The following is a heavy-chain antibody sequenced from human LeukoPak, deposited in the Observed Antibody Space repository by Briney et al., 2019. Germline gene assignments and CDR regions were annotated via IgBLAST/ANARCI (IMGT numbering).Heavy chain of an antibody. Sequence: SVKVSCKASGGTFSSYAISWVRQAPGQGLEWMGGIIPIFGTANYAQKSQGRVTITTDESTSTAYMELSSLRSEDTAVYYCARASIAVAGYYYYYMDVWGKGTTVTVSS. J-gene: IGHJ6*03. CDR3: ARASIAVAGYYYYYMDV. V-gene: IGHV1-69*05. CDR1: GGTFSSYA. D-gene: IGHD6-19*01. CDR2: IIPIFGTA.